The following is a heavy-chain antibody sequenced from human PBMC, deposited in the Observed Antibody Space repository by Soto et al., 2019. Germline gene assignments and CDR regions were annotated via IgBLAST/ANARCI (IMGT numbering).Heavy chain of an antibody. J-gene: IGHJ4*02. V-gene: IGHV3-72*01. D-gene: IGHD3-10*01. CDR2: IRNRPNSYTT. CDR1: GFTVSDHY. Sequence: PGGSLRLSCAASGFTVSDHYMDWGRQAPGKGLEWVGRIRNRPNSYTTQYAASVKGRFAVLRDDSENLVYLQMNDLKTEDTAVYYCVRDSGRGFYFDYWGQGA. CDR3: VRDSGRGFYFDY.